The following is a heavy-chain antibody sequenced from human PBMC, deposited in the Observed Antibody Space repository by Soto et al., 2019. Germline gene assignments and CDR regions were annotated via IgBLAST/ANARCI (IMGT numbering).Heavy chain of an antibody. D-gene: IGHD3-16*01. CDR2: FDPEDGET. CDR3: AGWDYDYVWGSYSIPY. Sequence: GASVKVSCKVSGYTLTELSMHWVRQAPGKGLEWMGGFDPEDGETIYAQKFQGRVTMTEDTSTDTACMELSSLRSEDTAVYYCAGWDYDYVWGSYSIPYWGQGTLVTVSS. CDR1: GYTLTELS. J-gene: IGHJ4*02. V-gene: IGHV1-24*01.